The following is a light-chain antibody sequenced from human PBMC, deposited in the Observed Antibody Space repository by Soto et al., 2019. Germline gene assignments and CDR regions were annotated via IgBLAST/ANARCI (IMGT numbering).Light chain of an antibody. Sequence: EIVLTQSPGTLSLSPGERATLSCRASQSVSSSYLAWYQQKPGPAPRLLIYGASSRATGIPDRFRGSGSGTDLTLTISRLEPEDFAVYYCQQYGSSPPEITFGGGTKVEIK. CDR2: GAS. CDR3: QQYGSSPPEIT. CDR1: QSVSSSY. J-gene: IGKJ4*01. V-gene: IGKV3-20*01.